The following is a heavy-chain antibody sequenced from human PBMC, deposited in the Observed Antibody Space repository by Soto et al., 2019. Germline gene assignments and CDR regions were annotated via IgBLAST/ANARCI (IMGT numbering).Heavy chain of an antibody. Sequence: SETLSLTCTVSGGSFSVVSFSEYYWGGIRQGPGKGLEWIGEINYEGDSNQNVSLKSRASLIVDTSKNQFALQLRPVIAADAGVYYCVRGFSIMYAPDKYYFDSWGPGPLVTVSS. CDR1: GGSFSVVSFSEYY. CDR3: VRGFSIMYAPDKYYFDS. J-gene: IGHJ4*02. D-gene: IGHD2-8*01. CDR2: INYEGDS. V-gene: IGHV4-34*04.